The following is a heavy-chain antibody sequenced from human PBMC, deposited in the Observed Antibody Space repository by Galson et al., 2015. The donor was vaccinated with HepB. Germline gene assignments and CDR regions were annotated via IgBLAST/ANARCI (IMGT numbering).Heavy chain of an antibody. D-gene: IGHD6-19*01. CDR2: IYSGGTT. CDR3: ASSIVAGTQPLKY. J-gene: IGHJ4*01. V-gene: IGHV3-53*01. Sequence: SLRLSCAASEFTVSGNYMRWVRQAPGRGLEWVSVIYSGGTTHYADSVKGRFAISRDSSKNTVYLQMNSLRVEDTAVYYCASSIVAGTQPLKYWGQGTLVTVSS. CDR1: EFTVSGNY.